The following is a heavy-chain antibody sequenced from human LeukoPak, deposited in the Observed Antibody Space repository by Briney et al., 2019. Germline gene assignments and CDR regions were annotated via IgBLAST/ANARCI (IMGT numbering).Heavy chain of an antibody. D-gene: IGHD3-22*01. CDR2: ISGSGGST. J-gene: IGHJ4*02. CDR3: AKDPFNYYDSSGGDY. V-gene: IGHV3-23*01. CDR1: GFTFSSYA. Sequence: PGGSLRLSCAASGFTFSSYAMSWVRQAPGKGLEWVSAISGSGGSTYYADSVKGRFTISRDNSKNTLYLQMNSLRAEDTAVYYCAKDPFNYYDSSGGDYWSQGTLVTVSS.